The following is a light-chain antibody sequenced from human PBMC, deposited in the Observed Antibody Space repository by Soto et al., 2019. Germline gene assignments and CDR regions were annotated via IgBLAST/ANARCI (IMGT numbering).Light chain of an antibody. CDR1: SSDVGGYNY. Sequence: QSALTQPASVSGSPGQSITISCTGISSDVGGYNYVSWYQQNPGKAPKLMIYDVNNRPSGVSYRFSGSKSGNTASLTISGLQAEDEADYYCSSYTSSSTRVFGTGTKLTVL. V-gene: IGLV2-14*01. J-gene: IGLJ1*01. CDR2: DVN. CDR3: SSYTSSSTRV.